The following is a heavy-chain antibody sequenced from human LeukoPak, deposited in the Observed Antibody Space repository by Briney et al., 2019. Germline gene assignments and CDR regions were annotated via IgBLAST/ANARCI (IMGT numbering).Heavy chain of an antibody. V-gene: IGHV1-18*01. J-gene: IGHJ6*03. CDR1: GYTFTNYA. Sequence: ASVKVSCKASGYTFTNYAVSWVRQAPGQGLEYMGYISAYNGNTNFAQNFRGRVTMTTDTSTTTVYMGLRSLRSDDTAVYYCARVGRPLITIFGVDYPRDYMDVWGKGTTVTVSS. CDR2: ISAYNGNT. D-gene: IGHD3-3*01. CDR3: ARVGRPLITIFGVDYPRDYMDV.